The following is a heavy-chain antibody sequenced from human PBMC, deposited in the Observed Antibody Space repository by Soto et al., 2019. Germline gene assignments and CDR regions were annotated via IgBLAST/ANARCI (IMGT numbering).Heavy chain of an antibody. CDR2: ISSSSSYI. V-gene: IGHV3-21*01. Sequence: PGGSLRLSCAASGFTFSSYSMNWVRQAPGKGLEWVSSISSSSSYIYYADSVKGRFTISRDNAKNSLYLQMNSLRAEDTAVYYCARDPDSSGYGEYYYYGMDVWGQGTTVTVSS. J-gene: IGHJ6*02. CDR1: GFTFSSYS. CDR3: ARDPDSSGYGEYYYYGMDV. D-gene: IGHD3-22*01.